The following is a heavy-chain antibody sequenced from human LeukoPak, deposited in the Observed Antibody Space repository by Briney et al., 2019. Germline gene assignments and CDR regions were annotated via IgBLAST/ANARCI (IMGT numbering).Heavy chain of an antibody. J-gene: IGHJ4*02. D-gene: IGHD2-2*02. CDR2: IYHSGST. V-gene: IGHV4-38-2*02. Sequence: SETLSLTCTVSGYSISSGYYWGWIRQPPGKGLEWIGSIYHSGSTYYNPSLKSRVTISVDTSKNQFSLKLSSVTAADTAVYYCASLRYCSSTSCYTGRPVGYWGRGTLVTVSS. CDR1: GYSISSGYY. CDR3: ASLRYCSSTSCYTGRPVGY.